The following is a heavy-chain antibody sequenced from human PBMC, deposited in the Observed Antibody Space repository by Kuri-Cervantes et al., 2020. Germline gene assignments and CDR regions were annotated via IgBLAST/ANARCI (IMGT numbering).Heavy chain of an antibody. D-gene: IGHD3-22*01. V-gene: IGHV3-53*04. CDR1: GFTFSDYY. J-gene: IGHJ4*02. CDR2: IYSGGST. Sequence: GESLKISCAASGFTFSDYYMSWIRQAPGKGLEWVSVIYSGGSTYYADSVKGRFNISRHNSKNTLFLQMNSLRADDTAVYYCTKDYYDTSGAYWGQGTLVTVSS. CDR3: TKDYYDTSGAY.